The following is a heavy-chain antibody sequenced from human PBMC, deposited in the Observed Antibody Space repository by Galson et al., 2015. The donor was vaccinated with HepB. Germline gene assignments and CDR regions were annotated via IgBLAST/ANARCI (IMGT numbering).Heavy chain of an antibody. V-gene: IGHV3-7*03. D-gene: IGHD6-13*01. Sequence: SLRLSCAASGFTFKTYWMSWFRQVPGKGLEWVASIKQDASDIHYRDSVKGRFTISRDNARSSLYLQMNSLRAEDTAVYYCVRDLLHPPPRPAAGTPDHWGQGTLVTVSS. CDR2: IKQDASDI. J-gene: IGHJ5*02. CDR1: GFTFKTYW. CDR3: VRDLLHPPPRPAAGTPDH.